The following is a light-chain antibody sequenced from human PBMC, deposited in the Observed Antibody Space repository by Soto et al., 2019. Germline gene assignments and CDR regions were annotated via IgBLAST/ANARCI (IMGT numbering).Light chain of an antibody. V-gene: IGKV1-5*01. J-gene: IGKJ1*01. CDR1: QSIDRW. CDR3: QQYNTYPRT. CDR2: DAT. Sequence: DIQMTQSPSTLSASVGDRVTITCRASQSIDRWMAWYQQKPGKAPKVLIWDATTLHRGVPSKFSGSGSGTDFTLTISSLQPEDFATYYCQQYNTYPRTFGLGTKVDIK.